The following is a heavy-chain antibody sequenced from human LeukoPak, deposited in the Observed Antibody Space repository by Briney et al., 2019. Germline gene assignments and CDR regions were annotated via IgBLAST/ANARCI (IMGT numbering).Heavy chain of an antibody. Sequence: GGSLRLSCAASGFTFSSYSMNWVRQAPGKGLEWVSSISSSSSYIYYADSVKGRFTISRDNAKNSLYLQMNSLRAEDTAVHYCARVADFWSGYYRNYMDVWGKGTTVTVSS. D-gene: IGHD3-3*01. J-gene: IGHJ6*03. V-gene: IGHV3-21*01. CDR3: ARVADFWSGYYRNYMDV. CDR1: GFTFSSYS. CDR2: ISSSSSYI.